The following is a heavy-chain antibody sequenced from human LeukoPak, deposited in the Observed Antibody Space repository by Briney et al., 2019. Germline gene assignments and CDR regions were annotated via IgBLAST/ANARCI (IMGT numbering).Heavy chain of an antibody. CDR1: GYTFTRYV. V-gene: IGHV1-2*07. CDR3: ARNLWCGKSADAFDI. J-gene: IGHJ3*02. CDR2: INPNSGGS. Sequence: ASVNDSCKASGYTFTRYVMNWVRQAPGQGLEWMGWINPNSGGSNYVHKFQGRVTMGRDKSIKTAYMELSRLTSDDTAVYYCARNLWCGKSADAFDIWGQGTMVTVSS. D-gene: IGHD3-10*01.